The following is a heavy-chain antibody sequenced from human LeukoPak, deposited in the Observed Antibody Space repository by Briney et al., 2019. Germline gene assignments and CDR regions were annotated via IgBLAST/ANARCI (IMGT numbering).Heavy chain of an antibody. CDR2: INAGNGNK. V-gene: IGHV1-3*01. D-gene: IGHD3-9*01. Sequence: GASVKVSCKASGYTFTSYAMHWVRQAPGQRLEWMGWINAGNGNKKYSQKFQGRVTITRDTSASTAYMELSSLRSEDTAVYYCARVYFDWSEPFDYWGQGTLVTVSS. CDR1: GYTFTSYA. J-gene: IGHJ4*02. CDR3: ARVYFDWSEPFDY.